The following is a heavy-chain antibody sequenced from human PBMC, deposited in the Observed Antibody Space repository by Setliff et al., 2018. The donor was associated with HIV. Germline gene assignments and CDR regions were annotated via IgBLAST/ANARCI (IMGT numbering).Heavy chain of an antibody. V-gene: IGHV1-69*13. CDR3: ARGRNYDSSGYGDYYYYMDV. D-gene: IGHD3-22*01. J-gene: IGHJ6*03. CDR2: VIPIFGTT. Sequence: SVKVSCKVSGGTFTRNCISWVRQAPGQGLEWMGGVIPIFGTTHYAQKFQGRVTVTADESTSTAYTQLSSLRSDDTAVYYCARGRNYDSSGYGDYYYYMDVWGKGTTVTVSS. CDR1: GGTFTRNC.